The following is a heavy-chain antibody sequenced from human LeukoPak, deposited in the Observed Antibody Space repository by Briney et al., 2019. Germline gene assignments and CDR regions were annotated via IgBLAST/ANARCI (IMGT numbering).Heavy chain of an antibody. D-gene: IGHD3-22*01. CDR3: ARGGDYYDSSGYQPDI. Sequence: SETLSLTCTVSGGSISSSSYYWGWIRQPPGKGLEWIGSIYYSGSTYYNPSLKSRVTISVDTSKNQFSLKLSSVTAADTAVYYCARGGDYYDSSGYQPDIWGQGTMVTVSS. J-gene: IGHJ3*02. CDR2: IYYSGST. CDR1: GGSISSSSYY. V-gene: IGHV4-39*01.